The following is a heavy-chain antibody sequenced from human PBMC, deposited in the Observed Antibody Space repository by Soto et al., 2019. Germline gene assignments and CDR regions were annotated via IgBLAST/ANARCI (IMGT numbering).Heavy chain of an antibody. J-gene: IGHJ6*03. V-gene: IGHV3-21*01. CDR2: IDSSSTYI. D-gene: IGHD2-2*01. CDR3: ARAYCSSTSCYVGYYYYYYMDV. Sequence: PGGPLRLSCAASGFTFSSYSMNWVRLAPGKGLEWVSSIDSSSTYIYYADSLKGRFTISRDNAKNTLYLQMNSLRAEDTAVYYCARAYCSSTSCYVGYYYYYYMDVWGKGTTVTVSS. CDR1: GFTFSSYS.